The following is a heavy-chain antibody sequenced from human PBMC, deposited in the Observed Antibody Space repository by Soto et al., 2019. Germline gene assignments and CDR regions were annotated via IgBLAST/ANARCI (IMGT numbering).Heavy chain of an antibody. CDR3: ARGLRDFDLWFPFGY. J-gene: IGHJ4*02. D-gene: IGHD3-9*01. CDR2: ISYDGSIE. Sequence: GGSLRLSCAASGFTFKNYAMHWVRQAPGKGLEWVAVISYDGSIEFYADSVKGRFTISRDDFKNTMFLQMGSLRVEDTAVYYCARGLRDFDLWFPFGYWGQGTMVT. CDR1: GFTFKNYA. V-gene: IGHV3-30-3*01.